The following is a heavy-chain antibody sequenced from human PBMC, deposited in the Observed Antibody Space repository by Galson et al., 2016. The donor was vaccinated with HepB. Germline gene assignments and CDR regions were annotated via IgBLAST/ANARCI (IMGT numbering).Heavy chain of an antibody. J-gene: IGHJ4*02. CDR3: TRDSSLDY. Sequence: SLRLSCAASGFNFSAIWMSWVRQAPGKGLEWVANINQAGGETYYVDSVRGRFTISRDNAKDSLFLHMNSLRDDDTAVYYCTRDSSLDYWGQGTVVTVSS. CDR2: INQAGGET. CDR1: GFNFSAIW. V-gene: IGHV3-7*01.